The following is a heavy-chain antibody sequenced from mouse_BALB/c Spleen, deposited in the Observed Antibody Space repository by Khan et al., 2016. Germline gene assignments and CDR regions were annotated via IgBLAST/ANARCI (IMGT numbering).Heavy chain of an antibody. V-gene: IGHV9-3-1*01. J-gene: IGHJ3*01. Sequence: QIQLVQSGPELKKPGETVRISCKASGYTFTNYGMNWVKQAPGKGLKWMGWINTYTGEPTYADDFKGRFAFSLETSASTAYLQINNLKNEDTATYFCARPDDGSRRGFAYWGRGTLVTVTA. D-gene: IGHD1-1*01. CDR1: GYTFTNYG. CDR3: ARPDDGSRRGFAY. CDR2: INTYTGEP.